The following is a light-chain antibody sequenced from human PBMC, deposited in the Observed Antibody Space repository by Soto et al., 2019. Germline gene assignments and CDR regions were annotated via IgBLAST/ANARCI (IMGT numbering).Light chain of an antibody. CDR1: QSVPSNY. V-gene: IGKV3-20*01. J-gene: IGKJ1*01. CDR2: GAS. Sequence: EIVLTQSPGTLSLSPGERATLSCRASQSVPSNYLAWYLQRPGQAPRLLIYGASNRASGIPDRFGGSGSGTDFTLTISRLEPEDLAVFFCQQYGSSPQTFGQGTKVEIK. CDR3: QQYGSSPQT.